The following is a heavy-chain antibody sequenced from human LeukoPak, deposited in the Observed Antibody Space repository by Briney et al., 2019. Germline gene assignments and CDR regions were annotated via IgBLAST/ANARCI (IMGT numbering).Heavy chain of an antibody. J-gene: IGHJ6*02. CDR2: ISYDGSHK. V-gene: IGHV3-30*03. Sequence: SLRLSCVDSGFIFSGSGMHWVRQAPGKGLEWVAVISYDGSHKDYADSVKGRFTISRDNSKNTLYLQMNSLRAEDTAVYYCARSEAYDFWSGFYYYYGMDVWGQGTTVTVSS. CDR3: ARSEAYDFWSGFYYYYGMDV. D-gene: IGHD3-3*01. CDR1: GFIFSGSG.